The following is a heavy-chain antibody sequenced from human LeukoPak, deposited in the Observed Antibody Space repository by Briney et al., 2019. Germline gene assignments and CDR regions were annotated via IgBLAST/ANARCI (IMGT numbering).Heavy chain of an antibody. J-gene: IGHJ4*02. Sequence: PSETLSLTCTVSGGSISSSDYYWGWIRQPPGKGLEWIGNIYYSGSTYYNPSLKSRVTISVDTSKNQFSLKLSSVTAADTAVYYCARALLTRYNWNILGYWGQGTLVTVSS. D-gene: IGHD1/OR15-1a*01. CDR2: IYYSGST. CDR1: GGSISSSDYY. V-gene: IGHV4-39*07. CDR3: ARALLTRYNWNILGY.